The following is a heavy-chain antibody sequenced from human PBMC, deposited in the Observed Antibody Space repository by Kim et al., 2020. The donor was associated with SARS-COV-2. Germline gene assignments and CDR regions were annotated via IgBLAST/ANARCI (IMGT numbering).Heavy chain of an antibody. Sequence: SETLSRTCTVSGGSISSYYWSWIRQPPGKGLEWIGYIYYSGSTNYNPSLKSRVTISVDTSKNQFSLKLSSVTAADTAVYYCARLGGYCSGGSCYPPWYFDLWGRGTLVTVSS. CDR3: ARLGGYCSGGSCYPPWYFDL. CDR2: IYYSGST. CDR1: GGSISSYY. J-gene: IGHJ2*01. V-gene: IGHV4-59*01. D-gene: IGHD2-15*01.